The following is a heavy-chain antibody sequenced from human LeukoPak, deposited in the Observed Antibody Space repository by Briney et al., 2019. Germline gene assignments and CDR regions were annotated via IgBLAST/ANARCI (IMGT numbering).Heavy chain of an antibody. CDR1: GGSXSSYY. D-gene: IGHD3-10*01. V-gene: IGHV4-4*07. CDR3: ARAWFGELGRFDY. CDR2: IYTSGST. J-gene: IGHJ4*02. Sequence: LSLXXXXSGGSXSSYYWSWIRQPAGKGLEWIGRIYTSGSTNYNPSLKSRVTMSVDTSKNQFSLKLSSVTAADTAVYYCARAWFGELGRFDYWGQGTLVTVSS.